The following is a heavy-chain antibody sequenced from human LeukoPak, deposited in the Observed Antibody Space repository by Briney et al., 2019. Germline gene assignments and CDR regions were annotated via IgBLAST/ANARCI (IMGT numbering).Heavy chain of an antibody. V-gene: IGHV4-4*02. Sequence: SGTLSLTCAVSGGSISSSHWWGWVRQPPGKGLEWIGEIHHSGNTNYNPSLKSRLTISVGVSENQFSLKLSSVTAADTAVYYCEGRWNYYYGMDVWGQGTTVTVSS. D-gene: IGHD3-3*01. CDR1: GGSISSSHW. CDR3: EGRWNYYYGMDV. J-gene: IGHJ6*02. CDR2: IHHSGNT.